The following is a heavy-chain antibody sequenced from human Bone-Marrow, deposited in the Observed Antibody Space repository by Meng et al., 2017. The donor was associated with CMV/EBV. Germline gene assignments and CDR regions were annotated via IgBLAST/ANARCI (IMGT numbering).Heavy chain of an antibody. V-gene: IGHV3-9*03. CDR2: ISWNSGSI. D-gene: IGHD3-10*01. CDR1: GFTFDDYA. J-gene: IGHJ6*02. Sequence: GGSLRLSCAASGFTFDDYAMHWVRQAPGKGLEWVSGISWNSGSIGYADSVKGRFTISRDNAKNSLYLQMNSLRAEDMALYYCARVRGRSWYYYYGMDVWGQGTTVTVSS. CDR3: ARVRGRSWYYYYGMDV.